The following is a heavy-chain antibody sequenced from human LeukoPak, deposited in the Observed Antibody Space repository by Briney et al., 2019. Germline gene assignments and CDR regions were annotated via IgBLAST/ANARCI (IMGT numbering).Heavy chain of an antibody. D-gene: IGHD4-17*01. CDR1: GGTFSSYA. J-gene: IGHJ4*02. CDR2: IIPIFGTA. Sequence: ASVKVSCKASGGTFSSYAISWVRQAPGQGLEWMGGIIPIFGTANYAQKFQGRVTITADESTSTAYMELSSLRSEDTAVYYCARDKSYGDYGSGFDYWGQGTLVTVSS. CDR3: ARDKSYGDYGSGFDY. V-gene: IGHV1-69*13.